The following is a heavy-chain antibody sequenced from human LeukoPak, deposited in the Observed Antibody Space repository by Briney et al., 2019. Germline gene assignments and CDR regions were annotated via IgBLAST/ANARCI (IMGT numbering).Heavy chain of an antibody. Sequence: ASVKVSCKASGGTFSSYAISWVRQAPGQGLEWMGGIIPIFGTANYAQNFQGRVTMTRDTSASTVYMELSSLRSEDTAIYYCARIRDGYNDAYDIWGQGTVVTVPS. V-gene: IGHV1-69*05. CDR3: ARIRDGYNDAYDI. J-gene: IGHJ3*02. CDR2: IIPIFGTA. D-gene: IGHD5-24*01. CDR1: GGTFSSYA.